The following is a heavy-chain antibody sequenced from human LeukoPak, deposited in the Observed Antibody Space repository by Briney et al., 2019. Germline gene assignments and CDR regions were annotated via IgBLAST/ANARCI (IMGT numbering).Heavy chain of an antibody. D-gene: IGHD6-13*01. CDR2: IYRGST. Sequence: SETLSLTCTVSGGSVNNYYWSWIWQPPGKGLDWIGYIYRGSTKYNPSLKSRVTISMDTSQNQISLKLISVTAADTALYYCAEHAAISAAGTAPFDNWGQGTLVTVSS. J-gene: IGHJ4*02. V-gene: IGHV4-59*08. CDR1: GGSVNNYY. CDR3: AEHAAISAAGTAPFDN.